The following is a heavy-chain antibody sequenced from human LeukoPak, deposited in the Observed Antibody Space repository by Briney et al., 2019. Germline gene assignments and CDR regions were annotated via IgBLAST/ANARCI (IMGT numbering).Heavy chain of an antibody. V-gene: IGHV3-15*01. CDR2: IKTKTDGGTT. Sequence: GGSLRLSCAASGFTFSSYAMDWIRQAPGKGLEWVGRIKTKTDGGTTAFAAPVKGRFTMSRDDSKNTLYLQMNSLKTEDTAMYYCTTGGLWYSGRVFWGQGTLVTVS. CDR1: GFTFSSYA. J-gene: IGHJ4*02. D-gene: IGHD3-10*01. CDR3: TTGGLWYSGRVF.